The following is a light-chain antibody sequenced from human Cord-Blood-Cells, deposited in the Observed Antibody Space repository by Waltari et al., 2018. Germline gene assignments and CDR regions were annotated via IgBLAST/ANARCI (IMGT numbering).Light chain of an antibody. J-gene: IGLJ2*01. CDR3: CSYAGSSTVV. CDR2: EGS. V-gene: IGLV2-23*01. Sequence: QPALTQPASVSGSPGQSITFPCTGTSSDVGSYNLVSWYQQHPGKAPKLMIYEGSKRPSGVSNRFSGSKSGNTASLTISGLQAEDEADYYCCSYAGSSTVVFGGGTKLTVL. CDR1: SSDVGSYNL.